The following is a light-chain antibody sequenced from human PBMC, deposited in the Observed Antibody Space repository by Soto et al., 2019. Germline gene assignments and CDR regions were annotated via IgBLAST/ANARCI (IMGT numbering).Light chain of an antibody. J-gene: IGKJ1*01. Sequence: DLQMTQSPSTLSASVGDRVTITCRASQSISSWLAWYQQKPGKAPKLLIYDASSLESGVPSRFSGSGSGTEFTLTISSLQPDDFATYYCQQYKSYWGTFGQGTKVEIK. V-gene: IGKV1-5*01. CDR3: QQYKSYWGT. CDR1: QSISSW. CDR2: DAS.